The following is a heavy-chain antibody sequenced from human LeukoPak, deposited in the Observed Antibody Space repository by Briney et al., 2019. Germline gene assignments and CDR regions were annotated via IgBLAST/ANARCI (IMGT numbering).Heavy chain of an antibody. V-gene: IGHV4-59*08. Sequence: SETLSLTCTVSGGSISSYYWSWIRQPPGKGLEWIGFISYSGSTGYRPSLKSRVTISVDTSKNQCSLKLNSVTAADTAVYYCARHGGNYGGLDYWGQGTLVTVSS. D-gene: IGHD4-23*01. CDR3: ARHGGNYGGLDY. CDR2: ISYSGST. J-gene: IGHJ4*02. CDR1: GGSISSYY.